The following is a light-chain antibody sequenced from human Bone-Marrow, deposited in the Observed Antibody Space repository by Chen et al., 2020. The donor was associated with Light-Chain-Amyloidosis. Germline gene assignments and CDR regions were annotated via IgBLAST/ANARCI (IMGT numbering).Light chain of an antibody. CDR1: QSVLSSSNNKNY. V-gene: IGKV4-1*01. J-gene: IGKJ1*01. CDR3: QQYYSGPPRT. Sequence: DIVMTQSPDSLAVSLGARATINCKSSQSVLSSSNNKNYLAWYQQKPGQPPKLLIYWASTRESGVPDRFSGSGSGTDFTLTISSLQAEDVAVYYCQQYYSGPPRTFGQGIKVEIK. CDR2: WAS.